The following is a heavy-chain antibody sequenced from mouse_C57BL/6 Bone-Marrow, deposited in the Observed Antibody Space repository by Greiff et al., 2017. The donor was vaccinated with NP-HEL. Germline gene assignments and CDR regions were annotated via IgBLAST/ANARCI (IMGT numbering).Heavy chain of an antibody. D-gene: IGHD1-1*01. J-gene: IGHJ1*03. V-gene: IGHV1-69*01. CDR2: IDPSDSYT. Sequence: QVQLQQPGAELVMPGASVKLSCKASGYTFTSYWMHWVKQRPGQGLEWIGEIDPSDSYTTYNQKFKGKSTLTVDKSSSTAYMQLSSLTSEDSAVYYCARGGGYGSSPYWYFDVWGTGTTVTVSS. CDR3: ARGGGYGSSPYWYFDV. CDR1: GYTFTSYW.